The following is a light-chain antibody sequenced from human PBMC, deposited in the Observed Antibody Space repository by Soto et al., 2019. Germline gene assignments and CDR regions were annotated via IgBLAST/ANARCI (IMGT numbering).Light chain of an antibody. CDR1: RTITNIS. CDR2: GAV. Sequence: EIVLTQSPGTLSLSPGERATLSCRASRTITNISLAWYQQEPGQAPRLLIYGAVSRATGIPNRFSASGSGAEFSLTINKLEPGDSAVYYCQQYGRSPLTFGGGTKVDIK. V-gene: IGKV3-20*01. CDR3: QQYGRSPLT. J-gene: IGKJ4*01.